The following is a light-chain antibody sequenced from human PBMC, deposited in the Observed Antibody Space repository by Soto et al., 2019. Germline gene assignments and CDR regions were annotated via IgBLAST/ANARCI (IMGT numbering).Light chain of an antibody. CDR2: GAS. J-gene: IGKJ2*02. V-gene: IGKV3D-20*02. CDR1: QSVSSSY. Sequence: EIVLTQSPGTLSLSPGERATLTCRASQSVSSSYLAWYQQKPGQAPRLLIYGASTRATGIPGRFSGSGSGRDFSLTITSLEPEDFAVYYCQQRGKWPSTFGPGTKVDIK. CDR3: QQRGKWPST.